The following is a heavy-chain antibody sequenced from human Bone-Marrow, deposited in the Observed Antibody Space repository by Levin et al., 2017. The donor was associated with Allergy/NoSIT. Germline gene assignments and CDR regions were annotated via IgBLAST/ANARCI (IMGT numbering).Heavy chain of an antibody. D-gene: IGHD3-3*01. J-gene: IGHJ3*02. CDR3: ASGPTIFGVVLGRNAFDI. CDR2: ISYDGSNK. CDR1: GFTFSSYA. V-gene: IGHV3-30-3*01. Sequence: GESLKISCAASGFTFSSYAMHWVRQAPGKGLEWVAVISYDGSNKYYADSVKGRFTISRDNSKNTLYLQMNSLRAEDTAVYYCASGPTIFGVVLGRNAFDIWGQGTMVTVSS.